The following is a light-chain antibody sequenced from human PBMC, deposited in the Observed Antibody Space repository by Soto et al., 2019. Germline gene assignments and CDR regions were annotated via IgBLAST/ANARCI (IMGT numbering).Light chain of an antibody. J-gene: IGLJ2*01. CDR3: AAWDDSPSGVV. CDR1: TSNIGSNY. Sequence: QAVVTQPPSASGTPGQTVTISCSGSTSNIGSNYVYWYQQLPGTAPKLLIYRNNQRPSGVPDRFSGSKSGTSASLAISGLRSEDEVDYYCAAWDDSPSGVVFGGGTKLTVL. CDR2: RNN. V-gene: IGLV1-47*01.